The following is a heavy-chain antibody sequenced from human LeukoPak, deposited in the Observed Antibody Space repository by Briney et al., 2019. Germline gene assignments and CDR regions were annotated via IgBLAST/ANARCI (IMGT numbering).Heavy chain of an antibody. CDR2: IYYSEST. D-gene: IGHD2-15*01. J-gene: IGHJ4*02. CDR1: GGSISSYY. Sequence: SETLSLTCTVSGGSISSYYWSWIRQPPGKGLDRLGYIYYSESTNYNPSLKSRVTISVDTSKNQFSLNLSSVTAADTAVYYCARDRRCSGGSCFDYWGQGTLVTVSS. V-gene: IGHV4-59*01. CDR3: ARDRRCSGGSCFDY.